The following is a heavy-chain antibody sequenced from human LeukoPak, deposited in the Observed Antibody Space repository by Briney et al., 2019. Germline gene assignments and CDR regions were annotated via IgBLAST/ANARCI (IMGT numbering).Heavy chain of an antibody. CDR3: ARDPYSGTYGDTYYYYMDV. D-gene: IGHD1-26*01. J-gene: IGHJ6*03. CDR2: ISYDGSNK. CDR1: GFTFSDYA. Sequence: PGGSLRLSCAVSGFTFSDYAMHWVRQAPGKGLEWVAIISYDGSNKYYADSVKGRFTISRDNARNSLYLQMNSLRAEDTAVYYCARDPYSGTYGDTYYYYMDVWGKGTTVTISS. V-gene: IGHV3-30*03.